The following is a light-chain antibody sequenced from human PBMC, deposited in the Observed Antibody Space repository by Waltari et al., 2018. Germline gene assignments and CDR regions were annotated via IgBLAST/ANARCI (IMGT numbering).Light chain of an antibody. CDR2: DVS. CDR3: QQYQSYYS. V-gene: IGKV1-5*01. CDR1: QNIDMW. Sequence: DIQMTQSPSTLSASVGDRVTTTCRASQNIDMWLAWYQHKPGKAPNLLIYDVSTLARGVPSRFSGSRSGTEFTLTISRLQPDDFATYYCQQYQSYYSFGQGTKLEIK. J-gene: IGKJ2*03.